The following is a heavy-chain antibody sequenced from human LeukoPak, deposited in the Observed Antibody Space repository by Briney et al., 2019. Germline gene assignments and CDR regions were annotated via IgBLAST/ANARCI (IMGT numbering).Heavy chain of an antibody. V-gene: IGHV3-21*01. CDR3: ARSYCTSTSCHFDY. J-gene: IGHJ4*02. CDR2: ISSSSTYI. Sequence: GGSVRLFCAASGFTFSNYAMSWVRQAPGKGLEWVSSISSSSTYIYYADSVKGRFTISRDNAKNSLYLQMNSLRAEDTAVYYCARSYCTSTSCHFDYWGQGALVTVSS. CDR1: GFTFSNYA. D-gene: IGHD2-2*01.